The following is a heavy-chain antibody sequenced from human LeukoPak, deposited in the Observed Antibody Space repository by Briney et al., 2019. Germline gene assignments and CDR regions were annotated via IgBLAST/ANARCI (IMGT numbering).Heavy chain of an antibody. CDR3: VKDPRDYVWEFDY. D-gene: IGHD3-16*01. CDR2: ISSNGGST. Sequence: PGGSLRLSCSASGFTFSSYAMHWVRQAAGKRLQYVSAISSNGGSTYSADTVKGRFTISRDNSKNTLYLQMSSLRAEDTAVYYCVKDPRDYVWEFDYWGQGTLVTVSS. J-gene: IGHJ4*02. V-gene: IGHV3-64D*06. CDR1: GFTFSSYA.